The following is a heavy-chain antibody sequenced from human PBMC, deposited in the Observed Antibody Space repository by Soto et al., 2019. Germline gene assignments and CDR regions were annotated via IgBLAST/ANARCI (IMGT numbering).Heavy chain of an antibody. CDR1: GGTFSSYA. Sequence: QVQLVQSGAEVKKPGSSVKVSCKASGGTFSSYAISWVRQAPGQGLEWMGGIIPIFGTANYAQKFQGRVTITADKSTSTAYMELSSLRSEDTAVYYCARESQSFDSSGYSLGWFDYWGQGTLVTVSS. V-gene: IGHV1-69*06. CDR2: IIPIFGTA. CDR3: ARESQSFDSSGYSLGWFDY. J-gene: IGHJ4*02. D-gene: IGHD3-22*01.